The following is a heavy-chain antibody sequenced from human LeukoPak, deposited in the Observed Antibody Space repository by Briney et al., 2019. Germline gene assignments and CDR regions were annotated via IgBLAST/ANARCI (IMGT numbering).Heavy chain of an antibody. Sequence: GGSLRLSCAASGFTFSSYAMSWVRQAPGKGLEWVSAISGSGGSTYYADSVKGRFTISSDNSKNTLYLQMNSLRAEDTAVYYCAKDTIGAIAAAGYDYWGQGTLVTVSS. J-gene: IGHJ4*02. CDR1: GFTFSSYA. D-gene: IGHD6-13*01. CDR2: ISGSGGST. V-gene: IGHV3-23*01. CDR3: AKDTIGAIAAAGYDY.